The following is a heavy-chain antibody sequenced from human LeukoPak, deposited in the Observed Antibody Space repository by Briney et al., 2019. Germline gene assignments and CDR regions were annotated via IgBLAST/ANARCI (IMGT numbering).Heavy chain of an antibody. J-gene: IGHJ4*02. D-gene: IGHD3-3*01. V-gene: IGHV3-48*04. CDR2: ISDSGRTT. CDR1: AFTFSSYS. CDR3: ASWAGNTQSDSWSGPFDY. Sequence: GGSLRLSCAASAFTFSSYSMNWVRQAPGKGLEWVSYISDSGRTTFYADSVKGRFTISRDNAKNSLYLQMSSLKVEDTAVYYCASWAGNTQSDSWSGPFDYWGQGTLVTVSS.